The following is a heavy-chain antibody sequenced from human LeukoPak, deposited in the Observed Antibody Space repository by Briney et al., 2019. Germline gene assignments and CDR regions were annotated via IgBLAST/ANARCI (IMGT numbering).Heavy chain of an antibody. CDR1: GDSISRGSFS. D-gene: IGHD1-26*01. J-gene: IGHJ5*02. V-gene: IGHV4-30-2*01. Sequence: SQTLSLTCTVSGDSISRGSFSWTWIRQAPGKGLEWIGYIYPRGSTYYNPSLKSRVTLSIDKSRNQFSLNLTSVTAADTAVYYCARHSNYEAGIDWFDPWGQGTLVTVSS. CDR2: IYPRGST. CDR3: ARHSNYEAGIDWFDP.